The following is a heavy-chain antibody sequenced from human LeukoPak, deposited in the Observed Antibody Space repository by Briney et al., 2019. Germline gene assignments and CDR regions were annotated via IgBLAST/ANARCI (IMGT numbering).Heavy chain of an antibody. Sequence: GESLKISCKGSGYSFTTYWIGWVRQMPGKGLEWMGIIYPGDSDTRYSPSFQGQVTISADKSISTAYLQWSSLKASDTAMYYCARPPYSSSPYDAFDIWGQGTMVTVSS. CDR2: IYPGDSDT. CDR3: ARPPYSSSPYDAFDI. D-gene: IGHD6-6*01. CDR1: GYSFTTYW. J-gene: IGHJ3*02. V-gene: IGHV5-51*01.